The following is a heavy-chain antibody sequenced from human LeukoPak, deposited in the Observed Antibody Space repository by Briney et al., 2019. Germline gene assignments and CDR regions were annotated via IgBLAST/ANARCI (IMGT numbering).Heavy chain of an antibody. D-gene: IGHD1-26*01. CDR2: IKQDGSEK. Sequence: PGGSLRLSCAASGFTFSRYTMNWVRQAPGKGLEWVANIKQDGSEKHYVDSVRGRFTISRDNSKNTLYLQMNSLRAEDTALYYCAKDPKWELRGYYFDYWGQGTLVTVSS. CDR3: AKDPKWELRGYYFDY. V-gene: IGHV3-7*01. J-gene: IGHJ4*02. CDR1: GFTFSRYT.